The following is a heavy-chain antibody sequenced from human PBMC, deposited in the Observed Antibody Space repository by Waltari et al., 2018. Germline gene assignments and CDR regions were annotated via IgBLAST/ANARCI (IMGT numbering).Heavy chain of an antibody. J-gene: IGHJ5*02. CDR3: AKDQWFGA. CDR2: INNDGRST. CDR1: GLTFGDYW. V-gene: IGHV3-74*01. Sequence: EVHLVESGGGLVQPGGSLRLSWAVSGLTFGDYWMLWVRQAPGKGLVWVSRINNDGRSTSYADSMKGRFTVSRDNAKNTLYLQMNSLTVDDTAVYYCAKDQWFGAWGQGTLVTVSS.